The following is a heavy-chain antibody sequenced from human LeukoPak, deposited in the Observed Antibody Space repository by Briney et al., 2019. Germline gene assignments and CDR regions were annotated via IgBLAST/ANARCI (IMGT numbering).Heavy chain of an antibody. CDR1: GFAFSSYQ. CDR3: ARDLGGGTGFDY. Sequence: GGSLRLSCAASGFAFSSYQMNWVRQAPGKGLAWVSFISSSGTTIYYADSVKGRFAISRDNAENSLYLQMNSLRAEDTAVYYCARDLGGGTGFDYWGQGSLVTVSS. CDR2: ISSSGTTI. V-gene: IGHV3-48*03. D-gene: IGHD3-16*01. J-gene: IGHJ4*02.